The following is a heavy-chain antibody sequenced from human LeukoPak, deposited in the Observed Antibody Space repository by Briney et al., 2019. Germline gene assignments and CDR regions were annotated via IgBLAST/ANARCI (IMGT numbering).Heavy chain of an antibody. V-gene: IGHV3-23*01. Sequence: GGSLRLSCAASGFTFSGYAMSWVRQAPGKGLEWVSAISGSGGSTYYADSVKGRFTISRDNSKNTLYLQMNSLRAEDTAVYYCAKFTQQLGLGGYFDYWGQGTLVTVSS. CDR3: AKFTQQLGLGGYFDY. D-gene: IGHD6-13*01. CDR1: GFTFSGYA. J-gene: IGHJ4*02. CDR2: ISGSGGST.